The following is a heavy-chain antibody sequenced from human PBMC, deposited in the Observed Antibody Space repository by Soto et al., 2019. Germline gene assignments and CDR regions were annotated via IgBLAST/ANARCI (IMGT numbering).Heavy chain of an antibody. CDR1: GFTFSSYA. V-gene: IGHV3-30-3*01. CDR3: SFSSSSGRYYYYYYGMDV. J-gene: IGHJ6*02. D-gene: IGHD6-6*01. Sequence: QVQLVESGGGVVQPGRSLRLSCAASGFTFSSYAMHWVRQAPGKGLEWVAVISYDGSNKYYADSVKGRFTISRDNSKNTLYLQMNSLRAEDPAVYYCSFSSSSGRYYYYYYGMDVWGQGTTVTVSS. CDR2: ISYDGSNK.